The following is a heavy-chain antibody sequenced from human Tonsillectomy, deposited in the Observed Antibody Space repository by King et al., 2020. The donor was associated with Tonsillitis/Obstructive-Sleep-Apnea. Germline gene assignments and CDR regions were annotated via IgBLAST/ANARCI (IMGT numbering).Heavy chain of an antibody. CDR1: GYNFTNYW. Sequence: QLVQSGAEVKKPGESLKISCKGSGYNFTNYWVDWVRQMPEKGLEFMGRIYPGDSDTRYSPSFRGQVTISADKSITTAYLHWSSLKASDTAMYYCATVGGDTTATPEAFNFSGQGTMVTVSS. CDR3: ATVGGDTTATPEAFNF. V-gene: IGHV5-51*01. D-gene: IGHD1-1*01. J-gene: IGHJ3*01. CDR2: IYPGDSDT.